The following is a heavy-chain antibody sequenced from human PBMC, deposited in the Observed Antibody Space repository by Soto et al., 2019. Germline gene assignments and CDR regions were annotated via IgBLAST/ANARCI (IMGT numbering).Heavy chain of an antibody. V-gene: IGHV1-69*13. D-gene: IGHD4-17*01. CDR1: GGTFSSYA. Sequence: GASVKVSCKAAGGTFSSYAISWVRQAPGQGLEWMGGIIPIFGTANYAQKFQGRVTITADASTSTAYLELSSLRSEDTAVYYCAREPPTVTTNYCGMDVWGQGTTVTVSS. CDR2: IIPIFGTA. CDR3: AREPPTVTTNYCGMDV. J-gene: IGHJ6*02.